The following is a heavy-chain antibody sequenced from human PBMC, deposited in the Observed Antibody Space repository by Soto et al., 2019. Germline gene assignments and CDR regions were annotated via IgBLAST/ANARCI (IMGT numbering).Heavy chain of an antibody. CDR1: GGSISRNNNY. D-gene: IGHD3-9*01. V-gene: IGHV4-39*01. Sequence: PSETLSLTCSVSGGSISRNNNYWGWIRHPPGKGLEWIGSLYYSDYTDSNPSLRSRVTISVDTSRNQFSLNLTSVTAADTAVYYCARHLYYDISPGYLRPYHYYGMDVWGQGTTVTVSS. CDR3: ARHLYYDISPGYLRPYHYYGMDV. CDR2: LYYSDYT. J-gene: IGHJ6*02.